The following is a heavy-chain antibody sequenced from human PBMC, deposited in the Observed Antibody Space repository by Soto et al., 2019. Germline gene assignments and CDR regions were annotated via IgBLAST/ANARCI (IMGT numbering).Heavy chain of an antibody. CDR1: GGSFSGYH. V-gene: IGHV4-34*01. D-gene: IGHD6-19*01. J-gene: IGHJ6*02. Sequence: SETLSLTCTVNGGSFSGYHWSWIRQPPGKGLEWIGEINHSGSTNYNPSLKSRVTISVDTSKNQFSLKLSSVTAADTAVYYCARMNRVSWGSGWYLGYYYGMDVWGQGTTVTVSS. CDR3: ARMNRVSWGSGWYLGYYYGMDV. CDR2: INHSGST.